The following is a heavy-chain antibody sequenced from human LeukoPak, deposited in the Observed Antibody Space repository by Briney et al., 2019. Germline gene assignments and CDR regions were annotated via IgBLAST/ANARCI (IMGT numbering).Heavy chain of an antibody. D-gene: IGHD1-26*01. J-gene: IGHJ4*02. Sequence: GGSLRLSCAASGFTFSSYAMHWVRQAPGKGLEWVAVISFDGSNEYYADSVKGRFTISRDNSKNTLYLQMNSLRAEDTAVYYCARSRWELLAWETPAGLFDYWGQGTLVTVSS. CDR3: ARSRWELLAWETPAGLFDY. V-gene: IGHV3-30*04. CDR2: ISFDGSNE. CDR1: GFTFSSYA.